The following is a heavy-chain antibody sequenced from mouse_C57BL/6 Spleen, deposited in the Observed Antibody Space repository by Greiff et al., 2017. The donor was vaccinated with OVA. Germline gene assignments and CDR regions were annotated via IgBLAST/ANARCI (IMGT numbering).Heavy chain of an antibody. CDR3: ARSTRMRAMDY. CDR2: INPNNGGT. Sequence: VQLQQSGPELVKPGASVKIPCKASGYTFTDYNMDWVKQSHGKSLEWIGDINPNNGGTIYNQKFKGKATLTVDQSSSTAYMELRSLTSEDTAVYYCARSTRMRAMDYWGQGTSVTVSS. J-gene: IGHJ4*01. V-gene: IGHV1-18*01. CDR1: GYTFTDYN. D-gene: IGHD2-1*01.